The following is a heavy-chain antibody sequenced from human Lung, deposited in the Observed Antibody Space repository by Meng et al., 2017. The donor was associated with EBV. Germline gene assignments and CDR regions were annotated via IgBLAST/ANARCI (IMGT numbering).Heavy chain of an antibody. D-gene: IGHD3-22*01. CDR2: INTNTGNP. J-gene: IGHJ4*02. CDR3: ARGDYYDSSGLDY. CDR1: GYTFASFG. V-gene: IGHV7-4-1*02. Sequence: QVKRWQSGAEVKKPGASVKVSCKASGYTFASFGVNWVQQAPGQGLEWMGWINTNTGNPTYAQGFTGRFVFSLDTSVSTAYLQISSLKAEDTAVYYCARGDYYDSSGLDYWGQGTLVTVSS.